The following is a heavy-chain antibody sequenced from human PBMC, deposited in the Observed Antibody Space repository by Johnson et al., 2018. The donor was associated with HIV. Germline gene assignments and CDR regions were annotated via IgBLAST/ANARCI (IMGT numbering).Heavy chain of an antibody. V-gene: IGHV3-30*04. J-gene: IGHJ3*02. Sequence: QVQLVESGGGVVQPGRSLRLSCAASGFSLSSYAMHWVRQAPGKGLEWVAIISYDGSNKYYADSVKGRFTISRDNSKNTLYLQMNSLRAGDTALYYCARGSYDGDAFDIWGQGTMVTVSS. D-gene: IGHD1-26*01. CDR2: ISYDGSNK. CDR1: GFSLSSYA. CDR3: ARGSYDGDAFDI.